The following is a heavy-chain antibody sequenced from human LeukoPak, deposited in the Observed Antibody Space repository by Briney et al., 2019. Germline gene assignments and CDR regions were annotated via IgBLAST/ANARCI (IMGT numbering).Heavy chain of an antibody. CDR3: ARDRMRTTVTTTFDY. J-gene: IGHJ4*02. D-gene: IGHD4-17*01. CDR1: GYTFTSYG. CDR2: ISAHNGNT. V-gene: IGHV1-18*01. Sequence: AASVKVSCKASGYTFTSYGISWVRQAPGQGLEWMGWISAHNGNTNYAQKLQGRVTMTTDTSTSTAYMELRSLRSDDTAVYYCARDRMRTTVTTTFDYWGQGTLVTVSS.